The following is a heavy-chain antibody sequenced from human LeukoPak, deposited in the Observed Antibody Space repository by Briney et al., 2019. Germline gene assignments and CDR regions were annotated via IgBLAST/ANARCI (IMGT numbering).Heavy chain of an antibody. J-gene: IGHJ4*02. CDR3: ASYDSSGYPIFDY. V-gene: IGHV4-59*04. CDR2: IYYRGGT. CDR1: GGSISSYY. Sequence: PSETLSLTCTVSGGSISSYYWSWIRQPPGKGLEWIGNIYYRGGTYYSPSLKSRVTISVDTSKNQFSLKLSSVTAADTAVYYCASYDSSGYPIFDYWGQGTPVTVSS. D-gene: IGHD3-22*01.